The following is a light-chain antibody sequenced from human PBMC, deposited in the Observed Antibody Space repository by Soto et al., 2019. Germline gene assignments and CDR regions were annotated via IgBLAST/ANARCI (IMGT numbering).Light chain of an antibody. J-gene: IGKJ1*01. CDR1: QTISSW. Sequence: DIQLTQSPSTLSGSVGDRVTITCRASQTISSWLAWYQQKPGKAPKLLLYKASTLKSGVPSWFSGGGYGTEFTLTISSLQPDDFATYYCPHYNSYSEAFGQGTKVDLK. CDR3: PHYNSYSEA. V-gene: IGKV1-5*03. CDR2: KAS.